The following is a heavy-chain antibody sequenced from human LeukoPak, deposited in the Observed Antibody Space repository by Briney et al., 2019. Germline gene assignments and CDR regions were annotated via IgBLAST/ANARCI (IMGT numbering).Heavy chain of an antibody. Sequence: GGSLRLSCAASGFTVSSNYMSWVRQAPGKGLEWVSVIYSGGSTYYADSVKGRFTISRDNSKNTLYLQMNSLRAEDTAVYYCATYYYDSSGYSDCWGQGTLVTVSS. CDR3: ATYYYDSSGYSDC. CDR2: IYSGGST. V-gene: IGHV3-66*01. D-gene: IGHD3-22*01. J-gene: IGHJ4*02. CDR1: GFTVSSNY.